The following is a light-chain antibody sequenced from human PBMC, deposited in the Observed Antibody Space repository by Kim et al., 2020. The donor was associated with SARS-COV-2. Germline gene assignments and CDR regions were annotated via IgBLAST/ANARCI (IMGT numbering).Light chain of an antibody. CDR3: SSYTSSSTLYV. Sequence: SITISCTGTSSDVGGYNYVSWYQQHPGKAPKLMIYDVSNRPSGLSNRFSGSKSGNTSSLTISGLQAEDEADYYCSSYTSSSTLYVFGTGTKVTIL. V-gene: IGLV2-14*03. J-gene: IGLJ1*01. CDR1: SSDVGGYNY. CDR2: DVS.